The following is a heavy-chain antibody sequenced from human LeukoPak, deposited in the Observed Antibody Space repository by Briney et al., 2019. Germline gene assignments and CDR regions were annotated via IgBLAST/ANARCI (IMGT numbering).Heavy chain of an antibody. Sequence: PGGSLRLSCAASGFTFDDYAMHWVRQAPGKGPEWVSGISWNSDSIGYADSVKGRFTISRDNAKNSLYLQMNSLRTEDTALYYCARGGEGDGTDYYHFDYWGQGTLVTVSS. CDR3: ARGGEGDGTDYYHFDY. CDR2: ISWNSDSI. J-gene: IGHJ4*02. V-gene: IGHV3-9*01. CDR1: GFTFDDYA. D-gene: IGHD3-22*01.